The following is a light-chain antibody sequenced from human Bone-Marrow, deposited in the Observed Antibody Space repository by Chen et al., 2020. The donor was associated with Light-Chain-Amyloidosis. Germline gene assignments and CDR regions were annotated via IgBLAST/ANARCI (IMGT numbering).Light chain of an antibody. Sequence: NFMLTQPHSVSESPGKTVIISCTRSSGSIATNYVQWYQQRPGSSPTTVIYEDDQRPSGVPDRFSGSIDRSSNSASLTISGLKTEDEADYYCQYYKGSSQGVFGGGTKLTVL. CDR2: EDD. J-gene: IGLJ3*02. CDR1: SGSIATNY. V-gene: IGLV6-57*01. CDR3: QYYKGSSQGV.